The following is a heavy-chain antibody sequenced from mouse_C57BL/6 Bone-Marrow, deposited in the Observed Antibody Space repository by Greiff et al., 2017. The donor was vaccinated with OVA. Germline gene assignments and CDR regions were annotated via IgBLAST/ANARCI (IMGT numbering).Heavy chain of an antibody. V-gene: IGHV1-63*01. CDR3: ARGLNWYFDV. J-gene: IGHJ1*03. Sequence: VQLQQSGAELVRPGPSVKMSCKASGYTFTNYWIGWAKQRPGHGLEWIGDIYPGGGYTNYNEKFKGKATLTADKSSSTAYMQFSSLTSEDSAIYYCARGLNWYFDVWGTGTTVTVSS. D-gene: IGHD2-4*01. CDR1: GYTFTNYW. CDR2: IYPGGGYT.